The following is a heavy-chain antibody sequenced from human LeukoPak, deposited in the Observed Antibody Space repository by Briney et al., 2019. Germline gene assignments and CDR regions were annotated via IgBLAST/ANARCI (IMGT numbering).Heavy chain of an antibody. CDR2: ISSSSSYI. J-gene: IGHJ5*02. D-gene: IGHD2-15*01. V-gene: IGHV3-21*04. Sequence: PGGSLRLSCAASGFTFSSYSMNWVRQATGKGLEWVSSISSSSSYIYYADSVKGRFTISRDNAKNSLYLQMNSLRAEDTAVYYCARDLTVAAKENWFDPWGQGTLVTVSS. CDR1: GFTFSSYS. CDR3: ARDLTVAAKENWFDP.